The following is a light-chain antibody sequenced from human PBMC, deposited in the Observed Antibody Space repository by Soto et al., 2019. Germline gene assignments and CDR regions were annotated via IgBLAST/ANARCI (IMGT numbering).Light chain of an antibody. CDR3: QQYYRTPRT. J-gene: IGKJ2*02. V-gene: IGKV4-1*01. CDR1: QSVLYSSHNKNY. Sequence: DIVMTQSPESLAVSLGERATINCKSSQSVLYSSHNKNYLAWYQQKPGQPPKLLIYWASTRESGVPDRFSGSGSGTDFTLTISGLQAEDVAVYYCQQYYRTPRTFCQGTKLAIK. CDR2: WAS.